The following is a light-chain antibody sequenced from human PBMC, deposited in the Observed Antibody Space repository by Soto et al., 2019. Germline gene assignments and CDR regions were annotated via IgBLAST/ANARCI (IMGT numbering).Light chain of an antibody. CDR2: AVS. CDR1: SSDVGGYNY. V-gene: IGLV2-14*01. CDR3: SSFSSSNTVV. J-gene: IGLJ2*01. Sequence: QSVLTQPASVSGSPGQSITISCTGTSSDVGGYNYVSWYQQHPGKAPKFMIYAVSNRPSGVSSRFSGSKSGNTASLTISGLQAEDEADYYCSSFSSSNTVVFGGGTKLTVL.